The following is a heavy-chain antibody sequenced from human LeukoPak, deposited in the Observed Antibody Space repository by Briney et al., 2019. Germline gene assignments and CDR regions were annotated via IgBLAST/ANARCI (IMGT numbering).Heavy chain of an antibody. CDR3: ARDNPFGGY. V-gene: IGHV3-7*03. J-gene: IGHJ4*02. CDR2: IRQDGSEK. D-gene: IGHD3-16*01. Sequence: QAGGSLRLSCAASGFTFSSSAMSWVRQAPGKGLEWVANIRQDGSEKNYVDSVKGRFTISRDNAENSLFLQMNRLRVEDTAVYYCARDNPFGGYWGQGTLVTVSS. CDR1: GFTFSSSA.